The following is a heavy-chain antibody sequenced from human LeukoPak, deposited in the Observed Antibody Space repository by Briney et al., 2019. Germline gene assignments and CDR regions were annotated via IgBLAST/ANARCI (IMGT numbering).Heavy chain of an antibody. CDR1: GYTFTDYY. V-gene: IGHV1-69-2*01. CDR3: ARGQWELSPDFDY. J-gene: IGHJ4*02. Sequence: ASVKVSCKVSGYTFTDYYMHWVQQAPGKGLEWMGLVDPEDGETIYAEKFQGRVTITADTSTDTAYMELRSLRSDDTAVYYCARGQWELSPDFDYWGQGTLVTVSS. CDR2: VDPEDGET. D-gene: IGHD1-26*01.